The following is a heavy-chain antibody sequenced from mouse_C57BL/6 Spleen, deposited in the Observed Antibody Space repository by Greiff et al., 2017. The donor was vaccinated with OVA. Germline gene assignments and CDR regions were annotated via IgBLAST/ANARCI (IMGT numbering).Heavy chain of an antibody. D-gene: IGHD2-5*01. V-gene: IGHV3-6*01. CDR3: ARTHSNYFAY. CDR2: ISYDGSN. CDR1: GYSITSGYY. J-gene: IGHJ3*01. Sequence: VQLQQSGPGLVKPSQSLSLTCSVTGYSITSGYYWNWIRQFPGNKLEWMGYISYDGSNNYNPSLKNRISITRDTSKNQFFLKLNSVTTEDTATYYCARTHSNYFAYWGQGTLVTVSA.